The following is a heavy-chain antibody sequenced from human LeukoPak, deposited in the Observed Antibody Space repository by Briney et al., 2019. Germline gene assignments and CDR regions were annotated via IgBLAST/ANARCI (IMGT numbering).Heavy chain of an antibody. Sequence: SQTLSLTCTVSGGSISSGGYYWSWIRQRPGKGLEWIGYIYYSGSTYYNPSLKSRVTISVDTSKNQFSLKLSSVTAADTAVYYCARDQSSSWYPYYYYGMDVWGQGTTVTVSS. CDR3: ARDQSSSWYPYYYYGMDV. CDR2: IYYSGST. CDR1: GGSISSGGYY. J-gene: IGHJ6*02. V-gene: IGHV4-31*03. D-gene: IGHD6-13*01.